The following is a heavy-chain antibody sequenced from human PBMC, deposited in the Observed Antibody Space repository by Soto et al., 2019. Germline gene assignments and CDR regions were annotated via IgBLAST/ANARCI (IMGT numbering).Heavy chain of an antibody. Sequence: QVQLQQWGAGLLKPSETLSLTCAVYGGSFSSYYWNWIRQPPGKGLEWIGEINHSGGTNYNPSLKSRVTISLDTSKNQFSLKLSSVTAADTAVYYCARREPGYGMDVWGQGTTVIVSS. CDR3: ARREPGYGMDV. CDR1: GGSFSSYY. V-gene: IGHV4-34*01. J-gene: IGHJ6*02. CDR2: INHSGGT.